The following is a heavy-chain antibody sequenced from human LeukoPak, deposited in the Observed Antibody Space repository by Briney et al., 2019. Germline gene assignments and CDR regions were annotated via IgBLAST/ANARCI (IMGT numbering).Heavy chain of an antibody. D-gene: IGHD3-10*01. Sequence: GGSLRLSCTASGFTFGDYAMSWFRQAPGKGLEWVGFIRSKAYGGTTEYAASVKGRFTISRDDSKSIAYLQMNSLKTEDTAVYYCTRAYYGSGSYNAFDIWGQGTMVTVSS. CDR3: TRAYYGSGSYNAFDI. CDR2: IRSKAYGGTT. CDR1: GFTFGDYA. V-gene: IGHV3-49*03. J-gene: IGHJ3*02.